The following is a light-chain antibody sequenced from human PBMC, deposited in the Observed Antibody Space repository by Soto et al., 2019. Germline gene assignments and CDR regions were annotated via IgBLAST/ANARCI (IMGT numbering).Light chain of an antibody. Sequence: QSVLTQPASVSGSPGQSITISCAGTSSDIGGYNYVSWYQHHPGKAPKLIIYEVSNRPSGVSTRFSGSKSGNTASLTISGLQAEDEADYFCTSYASRSALVFGGGTEVTVL. CDR2: EVS. J-gene: IGLJ2*01. CDR1: SSDIGGYNY. V-gene: IGLV2-14*01. CDR3: TSYASRSALV.